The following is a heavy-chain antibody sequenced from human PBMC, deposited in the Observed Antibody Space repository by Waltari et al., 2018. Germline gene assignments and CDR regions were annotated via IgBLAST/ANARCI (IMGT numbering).Heavy chain of an antibody. V-gene: IGHV3-30*02. CDR1: GFTFRHFG. J-gene: IGHJ4*02. CDR2: IWVDGSDK. D-gene: IGHD2-2*02. CDR3: AKDAFGNTYLDF. Sequence: QVNLVESGGGVVQPGGSLQLTCATSGFTFRHFGMHWVRQAPGKGLEWVALIWVDGSDKFYADSVRGRFTISRDNSARTLYLDMDSLRLDDTAMYYCAKDAFGNTYLDFWGQGTLVTVSS.